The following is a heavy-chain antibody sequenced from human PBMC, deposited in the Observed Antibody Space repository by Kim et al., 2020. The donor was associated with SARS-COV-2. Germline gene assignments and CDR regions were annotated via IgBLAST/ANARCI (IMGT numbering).Heavy chain of an antibody. CDR1: GFTFSSYG. V-gene: IGHV3-30*18. Sequence: GGSLRLSCAASGFTFSSYGMHWVRQAPGKGLEWVAVISYDGSNKYYADSVKGRFTISRDNSKNTPYLQMNSLRAEDTAMYYCAKDARYCSSTSCLTLDYWGQGTLVTVSS. J-gene: IGHJ4*02. CDR2: ISYDGSNK. CDR3: AKDARYCSSTSCLTLDY. D-gene: IGHD2-2*01.